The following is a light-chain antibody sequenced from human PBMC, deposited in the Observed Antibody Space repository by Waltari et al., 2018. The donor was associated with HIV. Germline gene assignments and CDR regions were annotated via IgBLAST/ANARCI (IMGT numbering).Light chain of an antibody. J-gene: IGLJ1*01. V-gene: IGLV2-14*01. Sequence: QSTLTQPVSVSGSPGQSITISCTGTSSDVFNYNYVSWYQQHPDRVPKLMLYAVSNRTAGVSHRFSGSKSGNTASLTISGLQAEDEADYYCSSYTRSSTYVFGTGTKVTVL. CDR1: SSDVFNYNY. CDR2: AVS. CDR3: SSYTRSSTYV.